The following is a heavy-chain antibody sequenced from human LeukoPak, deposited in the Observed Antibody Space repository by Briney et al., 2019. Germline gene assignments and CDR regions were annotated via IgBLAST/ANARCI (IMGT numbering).Heavy chain of an antibody. D-gene: IGHD1-26*01. CDR3: AREWELLSVFDY. CDR1: GFTFSRYS. Sequence: WRAPRLSCAASGFTFSRYSIHWGRPGPRQGVGWVAVISYDGSNKYYADSVKGRFTISRDNSKNTLYLQMNSLRAEDTAVYYCAREWELLSVFDYWGQGTLVTVSS. CDR2: ISYDGSNK. V-gene: IGHV3-30-3*01. J-gene: IGHJ4*02.